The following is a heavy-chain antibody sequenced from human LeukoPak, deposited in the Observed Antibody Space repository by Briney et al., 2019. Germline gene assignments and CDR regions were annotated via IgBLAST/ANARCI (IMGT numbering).Heavy chain of an antibody. Sequence: ASVKVSCKASGYTFTDYFMHWVRQAPGQGLEWMGWINPNSGGTNYAQTFQGRVTLTLDTSISTAYIDLSGLRSDDTAVYFCARAGGLYCRGGTCYFDYWGQGTLVTVSS. CDR1: GYTFTDYF. D-gene: IGHD2-15*01. J-gene: IGHJ4*02. CDR3: ARAGGLYCRGGTCYFDY. CDR2: INPNSGGT. V-gene: IGHV1-2*02.